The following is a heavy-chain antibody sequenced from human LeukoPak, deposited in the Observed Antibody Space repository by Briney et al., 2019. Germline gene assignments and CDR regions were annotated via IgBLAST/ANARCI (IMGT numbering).Heavy chain of an antibody. CDR1: GGSIDSSTFY. Sequence: SETLSFTCTVSGGSIDSSTFYWGWIRQPPGKGLEWIGNIYFSGSTYYNPSLKSRVTMSVDTSKNQFSLKLSSVTAADTAVYYCARLSPAYCGGDCYEDSWGQGTLVTVSS. CDR3: ARLSPAYCGGDCYEDS. J-gene: IGHJ4*02. V-gene: IGHV4-39*01. D-gene: IGHD2-21*02. CDR2: IYFSGST.